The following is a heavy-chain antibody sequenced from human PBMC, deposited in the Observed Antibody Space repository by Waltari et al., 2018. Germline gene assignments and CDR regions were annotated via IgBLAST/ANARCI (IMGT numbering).Heavy chain of an antibody. J-gene: IGHJ6*02. CDR3: TCPADAYYYYGMDV. Sequence: EVQLVESGGGLVQPGGSLRLSCAASGFTFRSYSWNWARQAPGKGVGWVSYISSSSSTIYYADSVKGRFTISRDNAKNSLYLQMNSLRDEDTAVYYCTCPADAYYYYGMDVWGQGTTVTVSS. CDR1: GFTFRSYS. V-gene: IGHV3-48*02. D-gene: IGHD2-2*01. CDR2: ISSSSSTI.